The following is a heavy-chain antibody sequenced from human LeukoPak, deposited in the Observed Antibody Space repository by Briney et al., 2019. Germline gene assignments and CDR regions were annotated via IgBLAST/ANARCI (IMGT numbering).Heavy chain of an antibody. D-gene: IGHD6-19*01. CDR2: IIPIFGTA. V-gene: IGHV1-69*13. CDR3: ARDIHSSGWYRSAFDI. Sequence: SVKVSCKASGGTFSSYAISWVRQAPGQGLEWMGGIIPIFGTANYAQKFQGRVTITADESTSTAYMELSSLRSEDTAVYYCARDIHSSGWYRSAFDIWGQGTMVTASS. J-gene: IGHJ3*02. CDR1: GGTFSSYA.